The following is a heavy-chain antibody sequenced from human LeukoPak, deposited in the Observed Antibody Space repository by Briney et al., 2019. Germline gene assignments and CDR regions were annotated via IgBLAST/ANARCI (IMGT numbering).Heavy chain of an antibody. D-gene: IGHD2-15*01. J-gene: IGHJ4*02. CDR1: GYTFTTLD. CDR2: INTKSGNT. V-gene: IGHV1-8*03. Sequence: GASVKVSCKASGYTFTTLDINWVRQATGQGLEWMGWINTKSGNTGCAQKFQGRVTITRDTSISTAYMELSSLRSEDTAVYYCARVDGSPDYWGQGTLVTVSS. CDR3: ARVDGSPDY.